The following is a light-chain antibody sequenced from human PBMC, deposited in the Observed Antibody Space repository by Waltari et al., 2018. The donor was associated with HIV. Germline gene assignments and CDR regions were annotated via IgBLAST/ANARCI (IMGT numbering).Light chain of an antibody. Sequence: QPVLTQPPSVSAAPGQKVTISCSESSSNIGDNYVSRYQHLPGTAPKLLMFENNKRPSGIPDRFSASKSGASATLVITGLQTGDEAAYYCGTWDASLSAGVFGGGTKVTVL. CDR1: SSNIGDNY. V-gene: IGLV1-51*02. CDR3: GTWDASLSAGV. CDR2: ENN. J-gene: IGLJ3*02.